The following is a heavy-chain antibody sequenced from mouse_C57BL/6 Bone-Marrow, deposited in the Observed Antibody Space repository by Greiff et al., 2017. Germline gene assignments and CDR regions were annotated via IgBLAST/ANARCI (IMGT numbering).Heavy chain of an antibody. J-gene: IGHJ2*01. V-gene: IGHV1-15*01. D-gene: IGHD1-1*01. CDR1: GFTFTDYE. CDR3: TRRGIYYYGSSFFDY. CDR2: IDPETGGT. Sequence: QVQLQPSGAELVRPGASVTLSCKASGFTFTDYEMHWVKQTPVHGLEWIGAIDPETGGTASNQKFKGKAILTADKSSGTAYMELRSLTSEDSAVYYWTRRGIYYYGSSFFDYWGQGTTLTVSS.